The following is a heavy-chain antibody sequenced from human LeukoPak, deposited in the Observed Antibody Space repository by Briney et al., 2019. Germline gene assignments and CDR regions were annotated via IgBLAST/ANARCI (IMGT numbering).Heavy chain of an antibody. CDR1: GGSISSSSYY. V-gene: IGHV4-39*01. CDR2: IYYSGST. J-gene: IGHJ6*03. CDR3: ARHSGSRPGYYYMDV. D-gene: IGHD1-26*01. Sequence: SETLSLTXTVSGGSISSSSYYWGWIRQPPGKGLEWIGSIYYSGSTYYNPSLKSRVTISVDTPKNQFSLKLSSVTAADTAVYYCARHSGSRPGYYYMDVWGKGTTVTVSS.